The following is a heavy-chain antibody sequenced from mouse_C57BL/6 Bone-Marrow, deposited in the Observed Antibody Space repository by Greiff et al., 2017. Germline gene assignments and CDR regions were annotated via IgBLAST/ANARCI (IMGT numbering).Heavy chain of an antibody. J-gene: IGHJ4*01. CDR2: ISYDGSN. CDR1: GYSITSGYY. Sequence: EVKLVESGPGLVKPSQSLSLTCSVTGYSITSGYYWNWIRQFPGNKLEWMGYISYDGSNNYNPSLKNRISITRDTSKNQFFLKLNSVTTEDTATYYCARDVPARAMDYWGQGTSVTVSS. V-gene: IGHV3-6*01. CDR3: ARDVPARAMDY.